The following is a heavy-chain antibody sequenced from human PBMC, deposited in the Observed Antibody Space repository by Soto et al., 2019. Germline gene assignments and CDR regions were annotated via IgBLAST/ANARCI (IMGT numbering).Heavy chain of an antibody. CDR3: ARGALRYFDWAY. J-gene: IGHJ4*02. D-gene: IGHD3-9*01. Sequence: ASVKVSCKASGYTFTSYAMHWVRQAPGQRLEWMGWINAGNGNTKYSQKFQGRVTITRDTSASTAYMELSSLRSEDTAVYYCARGALRYFDWAYWGQGXLVTVYS. V-gene: IGHV1-3*01. CDR1: GYTFTSYA. CDR2: INAGNGNT.